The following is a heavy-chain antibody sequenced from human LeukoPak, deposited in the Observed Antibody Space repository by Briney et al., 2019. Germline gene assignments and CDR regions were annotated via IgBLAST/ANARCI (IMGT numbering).Heavy chain of an antibody. CDR3: AKEQDIVVVVAAFDY. CDR1: GFTFSSYA. D-gene: IGHD2-15*01. J-gene: IGHJ4*02. CDR2: ISGSGGST. Sequence: TGGSLRLSCAASGFTFSSYAMSWVRQAPGKGLEWVLAISGSGGSTYYADFVKGRITIARDNSKHTLYLQMNSLRAEDTAVYYCAKEQDIVVVVAAFDYWGQGTLVTVSS. V-gene: IGHV3-23*01.